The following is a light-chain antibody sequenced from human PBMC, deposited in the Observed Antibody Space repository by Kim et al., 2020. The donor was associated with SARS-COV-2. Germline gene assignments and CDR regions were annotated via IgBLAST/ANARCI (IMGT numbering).Light chain of an antibody. V-gene: IGLV3-1*01. CDR1: KLGEKY. J-gene: IGLJ2*01. Sequence: SYEQTQPPSVSVSPGQTASITCSGDKLGEKYACWYQQKPGQSPVLVIYQDTKRPSGIPERFSGSNSGNTATLTISGTQAMDEADYYCQTWDSITVVFGGGTQLTVL. CDR2: QDT. CDR3: QTWDSITVV.